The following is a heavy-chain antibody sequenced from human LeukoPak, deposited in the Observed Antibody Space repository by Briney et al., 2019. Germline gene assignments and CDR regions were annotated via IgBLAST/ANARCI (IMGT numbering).Heavy chain of an antibody. Sequence: GGSLRLSCAASGFTFDDYAMHWVRQAPGKGLEWVSGISWNSGSIGYADSVKGRFTISRDNAKNSLYLQMNSLRAEDTAVYYCARGLGEMVYWGQGTLVTVSS. D-gene: IGHD5-24*01. CDR2: ISWNSGSI. CDR1: GFTFDDYA. CDR3: ARGLGEMVY. J-gene: IGHJ4*02. V-gene: IGHV3-9*01.